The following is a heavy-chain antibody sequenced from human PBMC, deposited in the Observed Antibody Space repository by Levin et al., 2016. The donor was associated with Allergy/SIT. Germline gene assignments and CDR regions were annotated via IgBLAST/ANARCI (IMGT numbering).Heavy chain of an antibody. Sequence: VRQMPGKGLEWVANIKEDGSEKKYVDSVKGRFTISRDNAKNSLYLQMNSLRAEDTAVYYCARPLKVGEVLDIWGQGTMVTVSS. J-gene: IGHJ3*02. V-gene: IGHV3-7*04. CDR2: IKEDGSEK. CDR3: ARPLKVGEVLDI. D-gene: IGHD1-26*01.